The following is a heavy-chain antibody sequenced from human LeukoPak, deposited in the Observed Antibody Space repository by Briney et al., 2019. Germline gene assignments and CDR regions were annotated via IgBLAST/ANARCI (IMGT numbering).Heavy chain of an antibody. J-gene: IGHJ6*03. CDR3: ARGYGDPLDYYYYMDV. CDR2: IKQDGSEK. V-gene: IGHV3-7*01. CDR1: GFTFSSYW. D-gene: IGHD4-17*01. Sequence: PGGSLRLSCAASGFTFSSYWMSWVRRAPGRGLEWVANIKQDGSEKKYVDSVKGRITISRDNAKNSLYLQMNSLRTEDTAVYYCARGYGDPLDYYYYMDVWGNGTTVTVSS.